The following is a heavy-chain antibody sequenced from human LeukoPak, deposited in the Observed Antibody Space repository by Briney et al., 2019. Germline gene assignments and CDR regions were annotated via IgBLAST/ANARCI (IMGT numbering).Heavy chain of an antibody. V-gene: IGHV3-33*08. J-gene: IGHJ4*02. Sequence: PGGSLRLSCAASGFTFNSYAMSWVRQAPGKGLEWVAVIWYDGSNKYYADSVKGRFTISRDNSKNTLYLQMNSLRAEDTAVYYCARDLYYYDSSGPLRYWGQGTLVTVSS. CDR3: ARDLYYYDSSGPLRY. CDR2: IWYDGSNK. CDR1: GFTFNSYA. D-gene: IGHD3-22*01.